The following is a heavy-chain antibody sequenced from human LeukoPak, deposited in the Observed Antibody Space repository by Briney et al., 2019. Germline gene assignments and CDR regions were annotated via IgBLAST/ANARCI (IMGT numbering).Heavy chain of an antibody. D-gene: IGHD3-3*02. V-gene: IGHV3-23*01. CDR2: LNGGGDYT. CDR3: AKDLHYWSGIDY. Sequence: PGGPLRLSCEASGFTFSSYAMSWVRQAPGKGLEWVSALNGGGDYTYYAASVKGRFTISRDNSKNTLFLQMSSLTAEDTAIYYCAKDLHYWSGIDYWGQGTLVTVSS. CDR1: GFTFSSYA. J-gene: IGHJ4*02.